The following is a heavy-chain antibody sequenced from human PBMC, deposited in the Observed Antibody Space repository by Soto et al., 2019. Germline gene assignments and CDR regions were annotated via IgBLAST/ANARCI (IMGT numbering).Heavy chain of an antibody. CDR1: GFSLTTGGVG. Sequence: QITLKESGPTLVKPTQTLTLTCTFSGFSLTTGGVGVAWIRQPPGKALEWLALIYGNDDKRYSPSLKSRFTVTKDTSKNQVVLTMTNMEPLDTATYYCAHDLPGDTGFDTWGQGTLVTVSS. CDR3: AHDLPGDTGFDT. CDR2: IYGNDDK. J-gene: IGHJ5*02. V-gene: IGHV2-5*01. D-gene: IGHD2-8*02.